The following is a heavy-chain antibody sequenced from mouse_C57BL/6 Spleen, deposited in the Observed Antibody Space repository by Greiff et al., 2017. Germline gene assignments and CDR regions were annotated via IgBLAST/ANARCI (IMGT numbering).Heavy chain of an antibody. V-gene: IGHV1-82*01. J-gene: IGHJ1*03. CDR2: IYPGAGDT. CDR1: GYAFSSSW. CDR3: ARSDYYGSSPWYFDV. D-gene: IGHD1-1*01. Sequence: QVQLQQSGPELVKPGASVKISCKASGYAFSSSWMNWVKQRPGKGLEWIGRIYPGAGDTNYNGKFKGKATLTADKSSSTAYMLLSSLTSEDSAVYFFARSDYYGSSPWYFDVWGTGPTVTVSS.